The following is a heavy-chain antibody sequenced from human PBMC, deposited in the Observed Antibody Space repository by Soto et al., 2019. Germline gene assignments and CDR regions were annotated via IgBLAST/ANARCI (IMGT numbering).Heavy chain of an antibody. CDR3: ARGSKGTAPRDYYYIDV. CDR2: IKHSGRT. Sequence: QVQLQQWGAGLLKPSETLSLTCAVYGGSFSGYYWSWIRQPPGKGLEWIGEIKHSGRTNYTPSHKSRVTRSVDTSKKQFYLKLSSVTDAETAVYYCARGSKGTAPRDYYYIDVWGKGTTVTVSS. V-gene: IGHV4-34*01. D-gene: IGHD3-10*01. J-gene: IGHJ6*03. CDR1: GGSFSGYY.